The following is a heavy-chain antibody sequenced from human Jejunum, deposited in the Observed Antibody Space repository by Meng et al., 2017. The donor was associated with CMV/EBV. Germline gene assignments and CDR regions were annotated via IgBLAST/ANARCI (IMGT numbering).Heavy chain of an antibody. CDR2: INHSGIT. V-gene: IGHV4-34*01. CDR1: GGAFSTYY. CDR3: ARGETIFSY. J-gene: IGHJ4*02. Sequence: LSLTCALSGGAFSTYYWSGIRQPPGKGLEWIGEINHSGITNYNPSLRSRLTISVDTSNNQFSLKVSSVTAADTAIYYCARGETIFSYWGQGTLVTVSS. D-gene: IGHD3-9*01.